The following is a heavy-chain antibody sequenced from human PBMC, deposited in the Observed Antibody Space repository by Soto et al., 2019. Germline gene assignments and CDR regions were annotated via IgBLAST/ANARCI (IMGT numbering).Heavy chain of an antibody. J-gene: IGHJ6*02. Sequence: ASVKVSCKASGYTFTRYGISWVRQAPGQGLEWMGWISGYNGDTNYAQKFQGRVSMTIDTSTTAAYMELRSLTSDDTAVYYCAKNGQPPYYYYGLDVWG. D-gene: IGHD2-8*01. CDR1: GYTFTRYG. CDR2: ISGYNGDT. V-gene: IGHV1-18*01. CDR3: AKNGQPPYYYYGLDV.